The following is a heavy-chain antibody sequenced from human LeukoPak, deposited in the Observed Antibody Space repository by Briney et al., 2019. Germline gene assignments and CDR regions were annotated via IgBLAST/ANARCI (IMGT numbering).Heavy chain of an antibody. D-gene: IGHD5-24*01. V-gene: IGHV3-15*07. CDR1: GFIFSNAW. CDR2: IKSKTDGGTT. Sequence: GGSLRLSCAASGFIFSNAWMNWVRQAPGKGLKWVGHIKSKTDGGTTDYAAPVKGRFTISRDDSKNTLYLQMNSLKTEDTAVYYCIRYGYNLAEYYQHWGQGTLVTVSS. J-gene: IGHJ1*01. CDR3: IRYGYNLAEYYQH.